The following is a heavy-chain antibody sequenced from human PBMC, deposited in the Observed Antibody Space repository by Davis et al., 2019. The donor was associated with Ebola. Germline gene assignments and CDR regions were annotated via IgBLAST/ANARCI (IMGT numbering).Heavy chain of an antibody. J-gene: IGHJ4*02. D-gene: IGHD6-19*01. CDR2: MNPNSGNS. CDR3: AARAGGGWYEAEY. V-gene: IGHV1-8*02. Sequence: ASVKVSCKASGYTFTNFDITWVRQAAGQGLEWMGWMNPNSGNSDFAQKFQGRVTMTTDTSTSTAYMELRRLRSDDTAVYYCAARAGGGWYEAEYWGQGTLVTVSS. CDR1: GYTFTNFD.